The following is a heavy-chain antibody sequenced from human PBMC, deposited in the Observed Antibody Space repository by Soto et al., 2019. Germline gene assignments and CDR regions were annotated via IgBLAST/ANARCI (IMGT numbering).Heavy chain of an antibody. D-gene: IGHD3-10*01. CDR2: INAGNGNT. Sequence: ASVKVSCKASGYTFTSYAMHWVRQAPGQRLEWMGWINAGNGNTKYSQKFQGRVTITRDTSASTAYMELSRLRSDDTAVYYCATAQYYYGSGSYYNGYYGMDVWGQGTTVTVSS. J-gene: IGHJ6*02. V-gene: IGHV1-3*01. CDR3: ATAQYYYGSGSYYNGYYGMDV. CDR1: GYTFTSYA.